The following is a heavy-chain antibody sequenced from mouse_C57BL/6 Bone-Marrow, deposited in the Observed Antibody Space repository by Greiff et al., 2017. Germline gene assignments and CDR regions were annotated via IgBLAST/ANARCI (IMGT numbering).Heavy chain of an antibody. D-gene: IGHD2-3*01. CDR3: SKWLLQGY. V-gene: IGHV1-22*01. CDR2: INPNNGGT. J-gene: IGHJ2*01. CDR1: GYTFTDYN. Sequence: EVKLQESGPELVKPGASVKMSCKASGYTFTDYNMHWVKQSHGKSLEWIGYINPNNGGTSYNQKFKGKATLTANKSSSTAYMELRSLTSEDSAVYYCSKWLLQGYGGQGTTLTVSS.